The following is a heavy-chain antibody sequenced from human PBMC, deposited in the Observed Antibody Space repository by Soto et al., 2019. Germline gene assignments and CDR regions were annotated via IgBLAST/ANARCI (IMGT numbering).Heavy chain of an antibody. J-gene: IGHJ6*04. Sequence: SVKVSCKASGGTFSSYAISWVRQAPGEGLEWMGGIIPISDTTNYAQKFQGRVTITADESTSTAYMELSSLRSEDTAVYYCARSQGSSTSLEIYYYYYYGMDVWGKGTTVTVST. CDR2: IIPISDTT. CDR3: ARSQGSSTSLEIYYYYYYGMDV. CDR1: GGTFSSYA. V-gene: IGHV1-69*13. D-gene: IGHD2-2*01.